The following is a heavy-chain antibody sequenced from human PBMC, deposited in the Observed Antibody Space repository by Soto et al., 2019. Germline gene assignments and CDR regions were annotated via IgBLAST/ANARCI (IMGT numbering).Heavy chain of an antibody. CDR1: GFTFSSYG. Sequence: PGGSLRLSCAASGFTFSSYGMHWVRQAPGKGLEWVAVISYDGSNKYYADSVKGRFTISRDNSKNTLYLQMNSLRAEDTAVYCCARVDSSSPNYYYYAMDVWGQGTTVTVSS. CDR3: ARVDSSSPNYYYYAMDV. CDR2: ISYDGSNK. V-gene: IGHV3-30*03. D-gene: IGHD6-6*01. J-gene: IGHJ6*02.